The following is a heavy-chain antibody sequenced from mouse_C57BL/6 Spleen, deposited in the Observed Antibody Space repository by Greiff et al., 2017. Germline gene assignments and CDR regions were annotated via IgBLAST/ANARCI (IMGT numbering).Heavy chain of an antibody. Sequence: VQRVESGAELVRPGTSVKVSCKASGYAFTNYLIEWVKQRPGQGLEWIGVINPGSGGTNYNEKFKGKATLTADKSSSTAYMQLSSLTSADSAVYFCARGKAYYYAMDYWGQGTSVTVSS. CDR1: GYAFTNYL. V-gene: IGHV1-54*01. CDR3: ARGKAYYYAMDY. CDR2: INPGSGGT. J-gene: IGHJ4*01. D-gene: IGHD6-5*01.